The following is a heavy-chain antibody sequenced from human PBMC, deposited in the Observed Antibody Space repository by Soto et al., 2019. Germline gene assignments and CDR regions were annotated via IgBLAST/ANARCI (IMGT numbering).Heavy chain of an antibody. CDR3: ARDSATVTMEVNFDY. Sequence: QAQLVQSGAEVKKPGASVKVSCKASGYTFTSYGISWVRQAPGQGLEWMGWISAYNGNTNYAQKLQGRVTMTTDTSTSTAYMELRSLRSDDTAVYYCARDSATVTMEVNFDYWGQGTLVTVSS. CDR2: ISAYNGNT. V-gene: IGHV1-18*01. D-gene: IGHD4-17*01. J-gene: IGHJ4*02. CDR1: GYTFTSYG.